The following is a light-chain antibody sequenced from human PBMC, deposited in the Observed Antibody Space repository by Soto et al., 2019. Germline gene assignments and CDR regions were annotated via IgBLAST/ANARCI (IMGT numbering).Light chain of an antibody. J-gene: IGKJ5*01. CDR2: GAS. CDR3: QQYNNWPPIT. CDR1: QSVSSN. V-gene: IGKV3-15*01. Sequence: EIVMTQSPATLSVSPGERATLSCRASQSVSSNLAWYQQRPGQAPRLLIYGASTRASGIPARFSGSGSGTEFTITISSLQSEDFAVYYCQQYNNWPPITFGQGTRLEIK.